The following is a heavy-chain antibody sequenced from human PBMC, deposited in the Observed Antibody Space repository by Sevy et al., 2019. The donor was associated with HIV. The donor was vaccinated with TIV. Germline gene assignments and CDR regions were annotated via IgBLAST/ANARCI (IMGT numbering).Heavy chain of an antibody. J-gene: IGHJ4*02. V-gene: IGHV1-69*13. CDR1: GGTFSSYA. D-gene: IGHD2-2*01. CDR3: ATSADANLGYCSSTSCPFDY. CDR2: IIPIFGTA. Sequence: ASVKVSCKASGGTFSSYAISWVRQAPGQGLEWMGGIIPIFGTANYAQKFQGRVTITADESTSTAYMELSSLRSEDTAVYYCATSADANLGYCSSTSCPFDYWGQGTLVTVSS.